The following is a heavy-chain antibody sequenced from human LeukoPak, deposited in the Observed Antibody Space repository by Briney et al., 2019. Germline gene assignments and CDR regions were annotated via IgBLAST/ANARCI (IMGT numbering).Heavy chain of an antibody. CDR1: GFTFSSYG. V-gene: IGHV3-7*01. CDR2: IKQDGSEK. J-gene: IGHJ6*03. Sequence: GGSLRLSCAASGFTFSSYGMSWVRQAPGKGLEWVANIKQDGSEKYYVDSVKGRFTISRDNAKNSLYLQMNSLRAEDTAVCYCARVMVVAVNGYYYYYYMDVWGKGTTVTVSS. CDR3: ARVMVVAVNGYYYYYYMDV. D-gene: IGHD2-15*01.